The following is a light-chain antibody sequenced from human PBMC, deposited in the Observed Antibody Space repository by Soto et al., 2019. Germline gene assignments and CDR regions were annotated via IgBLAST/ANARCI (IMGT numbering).Light chain of an antibody. CDR3: SLDAGSSIYV. Sequence: QPVLTQPASVSGSPGQSITMSCTDVGFYGLVSWYQQHPGKVPKLMIYDVSKRPSGVSERFSGSKSGNTAYLTISALQADDEADYYCSLDAGSSIYVFGTGTKVTVL. CDR2: DVS. V-gene: IGLV2-23*02. CDR1: VGFYGL. J-gene: IGLJ1*01.